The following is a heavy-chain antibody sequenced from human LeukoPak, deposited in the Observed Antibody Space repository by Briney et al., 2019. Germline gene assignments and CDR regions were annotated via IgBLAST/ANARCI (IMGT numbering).Heavy chain of an antibody. J-gene: IGHJ4*02. Sequence: GGSLRLSCAASGFTFSSYAMSWVRQAPGKGLEWVSAISDSGGSTYYADSVKGRFTISRDNSKNTVYLQMNSLRAEDTAVYYCAKDRRGCSSTSCYYQFDYWGQGTLVTVSS. CDR1: GFTFSSYA. D-gene: IGHD2-2*01. CDR3: AKDRRGCSSTSCYYQFDY. CDR2: ISDSGGST. V-gene: IGHV3-23*01.